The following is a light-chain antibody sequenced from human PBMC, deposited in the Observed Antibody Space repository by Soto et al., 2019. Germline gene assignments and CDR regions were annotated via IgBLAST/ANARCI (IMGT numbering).Light chain of an antibody. V-gene: IGKV3D-15*01. CDR2: GAS. Sequence: ETVLTQSPGTLSLSPGERATLSCRASQSVRSRYLAWYQQKPGQAPRLLISGASSRATGIPARFSGSGSGTEFTLTINSLQSEDFAVYFCQQYNNWPTFGQGTKVDI. J-gene: IGKJ1*01. CDR1: QSVRSRY. CDR3: QQYNNWPT.